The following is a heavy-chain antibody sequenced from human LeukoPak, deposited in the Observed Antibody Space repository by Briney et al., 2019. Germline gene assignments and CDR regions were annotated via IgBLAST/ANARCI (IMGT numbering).Heavy chain of an antibody. CDR2: INPSSGGT. D-gene: IGHD6-19*01. CDR3: ARESGGKWLNWFDP. CDR1: GYTFTGYY. Sequence: GASVKVSCKASGYTFTGYYMHWVRQAPGQGLEWMGWINPSSGGTNYAQKFQGRVTMTRDTSISTAYMELSRLRSDDTAVYYCARESGGKWLNWFDPWGQGTLVTVSS. V-gene: IGHV1-2*02. J-gene: IGHJ5*02.